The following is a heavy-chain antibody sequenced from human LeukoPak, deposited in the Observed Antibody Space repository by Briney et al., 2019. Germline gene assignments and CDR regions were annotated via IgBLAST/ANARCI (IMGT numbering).Heavy chain of an antibody. D-gene: IGHD2-15*01. V-gene: IGHV1-18*01. CDR3: ARDLDIVVVAAALRRYGLDV. J-gene: IGHJ6*02. Sequence: ASVKVSCKASGYTFTNYGISCVRQAPGQGLECMGWISPYNGNTYYAQKSQGRVTMTTDTSTTTVYMELRSLRSDDTAVYYCARDLDIVVVAAALRRYGLDVWGQGTTVTVSS. CDR2: ISPYNGNT. CDR1: GYTFTNYG.